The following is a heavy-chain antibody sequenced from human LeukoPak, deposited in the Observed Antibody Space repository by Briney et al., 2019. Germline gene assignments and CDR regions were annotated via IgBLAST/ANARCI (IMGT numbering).Heavy chain of an antibody. CDR3: ARRTTSSSPPDY. D-gene: IGHD2-2*01. V-gene: IGHV5-51*01. CDR1: GYSFTDYW. J-gene: IGHJ4*02. CDR2: IYPGDSDT. Sequence: AGDSLKISCKGSGYSFTDYWIGWVRQMPGKGLEWMGIIYPGDSDTRYSPSLQGQVTISADKSISTAYLQWSSLRASDTAVYYCARRTTSSSPPDYWGQGTLVTVSS.